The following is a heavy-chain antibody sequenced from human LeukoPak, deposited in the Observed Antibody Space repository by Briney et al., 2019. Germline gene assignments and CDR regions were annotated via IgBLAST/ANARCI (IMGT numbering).Heavy chain of an antibody. D-gene: IGHD4-17*01. J-gene: IGHJ3*02. V-gene: IGHV3-7*03. CDR1: GFTFSSYW. CDR2: IKQDGSEK. CDR3: AKDRGTTVTIDAFDI. Sequence: PGGSLRLSCAASGFTFSSYWMTWVRQAPGKGLEWVANIKQDGSEKYYVDSVKGRFTISRDNAKNSLYLQMNSLRAEDTAVYYCAKDRGTTVTIDAFDIWGQGAMVTVSS.